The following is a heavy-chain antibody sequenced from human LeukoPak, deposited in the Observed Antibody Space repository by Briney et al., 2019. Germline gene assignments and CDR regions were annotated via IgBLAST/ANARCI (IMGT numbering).Heavy chain of an antibody. CDR1: GGSISSYY. CDR3: ARDSYGSGHEHYYYYMDV. Sequence: SETLSLTCAVSGGSISSYYWSWIRQPAGKGLEWIGRIYTSGSTNYNPSLKSRVTMSVDTSKNQFSLKLSSVTAADTAVYYCARDSYGSGHEHYYYYMDVWGKGTTVTISS. D-gene: IGHD3-10*01. V-gene: IGHV4-4*07. J-gene: IGHJ6*03. CDR2: IYTSGST.